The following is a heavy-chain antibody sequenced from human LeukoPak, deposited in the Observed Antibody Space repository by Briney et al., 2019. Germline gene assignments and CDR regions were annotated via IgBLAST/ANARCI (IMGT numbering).Heavy chain of an antibody. Sequence: PSETLSLTCAVYGGSFSGYYWSWIRQPPGKGLEWIGEINHSGSTNYNPSLKSRVTISVDTSKNQFSLKLSSVTAADTAVYYYAGYCSSTSCYTRGALFDYWGQGTLVTVSS. CDR2: INHSGST. V-gene: IGHV4-34*01. CDR1: GGSFSGYY. D-gene: IGHD2-2*02. CDR3: AGYCSSTSCYTRGALFDY. J-gene: IGHJ4*02.